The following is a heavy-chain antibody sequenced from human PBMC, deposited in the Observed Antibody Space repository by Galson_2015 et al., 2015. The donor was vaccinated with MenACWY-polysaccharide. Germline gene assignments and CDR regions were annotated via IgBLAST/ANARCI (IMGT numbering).Heavy chain of an antibody. CDR1: GFTFSNYW. CDR3: ARGYYGMDV. V-gene: IGHV3-7*01. CDR2: IKKDGSEK. J-gene: IGHJ6*02. Sequence: SLRLSCAASGFTFSNYWMTWVRQAPGKGLEWVANIKKDGSEKYYVDSVKGRFTISRDNALYLQMNSLRAEDTAVYFCARGYYGMDVWGQGTTVTVSS.